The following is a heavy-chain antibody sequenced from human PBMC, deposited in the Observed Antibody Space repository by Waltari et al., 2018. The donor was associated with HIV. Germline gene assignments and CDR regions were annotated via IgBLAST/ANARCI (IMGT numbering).Heavy chain of an antibody. V-gene: IGHV1-2*02. Sequence: QVQLMQSGAELKKPGASVVVSCEASGYSLTGSYIHWVRQAPGQGLEWMGWSNPISGGTKYAQRFQGRVTVTRDTSINTVYMELRRLRSDDTAVYYCVRDRALDWTSDFHYWGQGTLVTVSS. J-gene: IGHJ4*02. CDR2: SNPISGGT. CDR1: GYSLTGSY. CDR3: VRDRALDWTSDFHY. D-gene: IGHD3-3*01.